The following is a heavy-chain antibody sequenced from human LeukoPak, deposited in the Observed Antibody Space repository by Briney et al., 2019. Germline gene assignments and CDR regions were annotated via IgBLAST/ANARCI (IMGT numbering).Heavy chain of an antibody. Sequence: GGSLRLSCAASGLNFINYAMSWVRQAPGKGLEWVSTISGSGDSTYYADSVKGRFTVSRDNSKNTLYLQMNSLRAEDTAVYYCAKYSVTRGPLFDYWGQGTLVTVSS. CDR1: GLNFINYA. CDR2: ISGSGDST. V-gene: IGHV3-23*01. J-gene: IGHJ4*02. CDR3: AKYSVTRGPLFDY. D-gene: IGHD3-10*01.